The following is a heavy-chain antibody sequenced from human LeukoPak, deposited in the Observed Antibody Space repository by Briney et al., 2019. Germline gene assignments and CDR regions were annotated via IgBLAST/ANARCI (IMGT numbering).Heavy chain of an antibody. V-gene: IGHV1-8*01. Sequence: ASVKVPCKASGYTFTSYDINWVRQATGQGLEWMGWMNPNSGNTGYAQKFQGRVTMTRNTSISTAYMELSSLRSEDTAVYYCGRGRALWFGLRNFDYWGQGTLVTVSS. CDR3: GRGRALWFGLRNFDY. D-gene: IGHD3-10*01. CDR1: GYTFTSYD. J-gene: IGHJ4*02. CDR2: MNPNSGNT.